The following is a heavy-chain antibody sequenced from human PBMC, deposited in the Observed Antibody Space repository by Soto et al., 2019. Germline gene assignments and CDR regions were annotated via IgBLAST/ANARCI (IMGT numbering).Heavy chain of an antibody. Sequence: SETLSLTCAVYGGSFSGYYWSWIRQPPGKGLEWIGYIYYSGSTNYNPSLKSRVTISVDTSKNQFSLKLSSVTAADTAVYYCAREGAMVPPSPYYYYGMDVWGQGTTVTVSS. CDR1: GGSFSGYY. V-gene: IGHV4-59*01. J-gene: IGHJ6*02. D-gene: IGHD3-10*01. CDR3: AREGAMVPPSPYYYYGMDV. CDR2: IYYSGST.